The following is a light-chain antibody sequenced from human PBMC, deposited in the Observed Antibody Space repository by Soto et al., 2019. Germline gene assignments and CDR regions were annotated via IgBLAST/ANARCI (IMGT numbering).Light chain of an antibody. V-gene: IGLV4-69*01. CDR2: LNSDGSH. CDR3: QTWGTGLLV. J-gene: IGLJ3*02. Sequence: QAVVTQSPSASASLGASVKLTCTLSSGHSSYAIAWHQQQPEKGPRYLMKLNSDGSHSKGDGIPDRFSGSSSGAERYLTISSLQSDDEADYYCQTWGTGLLVFGGGTKLTVL. CDR1: SGHSSYA.